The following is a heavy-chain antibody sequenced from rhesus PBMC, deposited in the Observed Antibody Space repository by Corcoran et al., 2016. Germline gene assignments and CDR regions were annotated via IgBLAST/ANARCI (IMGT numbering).Heavy chain of an antibody. V-gene: IGHV4-169*01. CDR2: IDGSGSRT. D-gene: IGHD6-25*01. J-gene: IGHJ4*01. CDR3: ARVNSGSWNLDY. Sequence: QLQLQESGPGLVKPSETLSVTCAVSGGSISSSYWSWIRQAPGKGLEWLGYIDGSGSRTTYNPSLKSRVTLSVDTSKTQLSLKLSSVTAADTAVYYCARVNSGSWNLDYWGQGVLVTVSS. CDR1: GGSISSSY.